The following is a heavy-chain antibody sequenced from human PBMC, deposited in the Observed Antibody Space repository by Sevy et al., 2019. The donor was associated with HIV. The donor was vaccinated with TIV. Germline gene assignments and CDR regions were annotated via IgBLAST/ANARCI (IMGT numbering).Heavy chain of an antibody. J-gene: IGHJ6*02. Sequence: SDTLSLTCAVYGGSFSGYYWSWIRQPPGKGLEWIGEINHSGSTNYNPSLKSRVTISVDTSKNQFSLKLSSVTAADTAVYYCARDPRTYYYGSGSYYRGPSGYYYGMDVWGQGTTVTVSS. CDR2: INHSGST. CDR3: ARDPRTYYYGSGSYYRGPSGYYYGMDV. V-gene: IGHV4-34*01. D-gene: IGHD3-10*01. CDR1: GGSFSGYY.